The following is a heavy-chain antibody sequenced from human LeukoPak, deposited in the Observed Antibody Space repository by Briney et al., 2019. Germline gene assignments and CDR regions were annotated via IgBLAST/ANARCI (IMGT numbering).Heavy chain of an antibody. V-gene: IGHV4-39*01. D-gene: IGHD3-22*01. CDR1: GGSISSSSYY. CDR3: ARLTAYYDSSGYYFDY. CDR2: IYYSGST. J-gene: IGHJ4*02. Sequence: PSETLSLTCTVSGGSISSSSYYWGWIRQPPGKGLEWIGSIYYSGSTYYNPSLKSRVTISVDTSKNQFSLKLSSVTAADTAVYYCARLTAYYDSSGYYFDYWGQGTLVTVSS.